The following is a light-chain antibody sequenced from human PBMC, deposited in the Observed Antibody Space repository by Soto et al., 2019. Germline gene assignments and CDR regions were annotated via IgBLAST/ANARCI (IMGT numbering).Light chain of an antibody. CDR2: DVS. J-gene: IGLJ3*02. CDR3: SSYAGSNNM. CDR1: SSDIGGYNF. Sequence: QSALTQPPSASGSPGQSVTISCTGTSSDIGGYNFVSWYQQHPGKAPKLMIYDVSKRPSGVPDRFSGSKSGNTASLTVSGLHAEDEAHYYCSSYAGSNNMFGGGTKVTVL. V-gene: IGLV2-8*01.